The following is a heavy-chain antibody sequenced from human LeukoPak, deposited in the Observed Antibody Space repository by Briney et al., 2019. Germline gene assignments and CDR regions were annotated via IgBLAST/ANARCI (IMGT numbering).Heavy chain of an antibody. J-gene: IGHJ5*02. CDR1: GYTFTGAY. CDR3: ARGPLVRLPSSFDP. V-gene: IGHV1-8*02. D-gene: IGHD3-16*02. CDR2: MSPNSGNT. Sequence: GASVKVSCKASGYTFTGAYMHWVRQAPGQGLELVGCMSPNSGNTGSAQRFPGRITMTRDTSISTAYMELSSLRSEDTAVYYCARGPLVRLPSSFDPWGQGTLVTVSS.